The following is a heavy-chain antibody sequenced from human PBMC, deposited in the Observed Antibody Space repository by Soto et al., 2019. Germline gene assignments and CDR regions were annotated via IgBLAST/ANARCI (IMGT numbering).Heavy chain of an antibody. V-gene: IGHV1-69*01. CDR3: ARDRYTVVTSYFDY. CDR2: IIPIFGTA. D-gene: IGHD2-15*01. CDR1: GTTFSSYA. J-gene: IGHJ4*02. Sequence: QVQLVQSGAEVKKPGSSVKVSCKASGTTFSSYAISWVRQAPGQGLEWMGGIIPIFGTANYAQKFQGRVTITADESTSTAYMELSSLRSEDTAVYYCARDRYTVVTSYFDYWGQGTLVTVSS.